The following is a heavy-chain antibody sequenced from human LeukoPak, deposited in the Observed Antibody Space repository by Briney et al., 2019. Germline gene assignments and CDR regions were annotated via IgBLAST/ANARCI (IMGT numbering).Heavy chain of an antibody. CDR2: IKYDGSSA. CDR3: AKSDWFDP. CDR1: GFTFSNYW. J-gene: IGHJ5*02. Sequence: GGSLRLSCATSGFTFSNYWMSWLRQAPGKGLVWVSRIKYDGSSATYAESVKGRLTISRDNARDTLYLQMNSLRVDDTAVYYCAKSDWFDPWGRGILVTVSS. V-gene: IGHV3-74*01.